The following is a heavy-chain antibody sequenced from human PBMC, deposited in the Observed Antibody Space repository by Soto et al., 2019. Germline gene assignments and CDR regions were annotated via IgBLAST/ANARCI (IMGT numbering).Heavy chain of an antibody. J-gene: IGHJ4*02. D-gene: IGHD3-22*01. CDR3: ARGYDYHNGGYLFDY. V-gene: IGHV4-31*01. CDR1: GGSLSSHIYY. Sequence: SETLSLTCTVSGGSLSSHIYYWPWIRQHPGKGPEWIGFLYYSGSTYYNPSLKRLVTLSLYMSKNQFSRNRTSVTSSDTAVYYCARGYDYHNGGYLFDYWCQGTLVTVSS. CDR2: LYYSGST.